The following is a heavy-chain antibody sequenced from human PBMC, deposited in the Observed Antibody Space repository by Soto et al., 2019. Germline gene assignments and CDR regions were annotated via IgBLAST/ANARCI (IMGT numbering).Heavy chain of an antibody. CDR1: GFTFSSYA. J-gene: IGHJ4*02. D-gene: IGHD3-22*01. CDR2: ISGSGGST. Sequence: GGSLRLSCAASGFTFSSYAMSWVRQAPGKGLEWVSAISGSGGSTYYADSVKGRFTISRDNSKNTLYLQMNSLRAEDTAVYYCARATNYYDSSGYPGTSFDYWGQGTLVTVSS. V-gene: IGHV3-23*01. CDR3: ARATNYYDSSGYPGTSFDY.